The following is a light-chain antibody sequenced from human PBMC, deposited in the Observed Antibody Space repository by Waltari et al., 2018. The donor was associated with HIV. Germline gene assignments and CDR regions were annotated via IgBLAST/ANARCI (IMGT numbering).Light chain of an antibody. V-gene: IGLV1-40*01. CDR2: VNT. CDR3: QSYDSSLSSWI. Sequence: SVLTQPPSLSGAPGQTVTISCTGRTSNIGAPFYVPRYQQFPGKAPKLLIHVNTLRPSGVPDRFSASTSGSSASLAITGLHLEDEATYYCQSYDSSLSSWIFGGGTKLTVL. CDR1: TSNIGAPFY. J-gene: IGLJ2*01.